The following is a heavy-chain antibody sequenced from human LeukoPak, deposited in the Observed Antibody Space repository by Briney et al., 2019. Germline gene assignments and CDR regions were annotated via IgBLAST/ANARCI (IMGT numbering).Heavy chain of an antibody. J-gene: IGHJ4*02. V-gene: IGHV4-61*02. Sequence: PSQTLSLTXTVSGGSISSGSYYWSCIRQPAGKGLEWIGRIYTSGSTNYNPSLKSRVTISVDTSKNQFSLKLSSVTAADTAVYYCASGHYYDSSGYYSFDYWGQGTLVTVSS. D-gene: IGHD3-22*01. CDR1: GGSISSGSYY. CDR3: ASGHYYDSSGYYSFDY. CDR2: IYTSGST.